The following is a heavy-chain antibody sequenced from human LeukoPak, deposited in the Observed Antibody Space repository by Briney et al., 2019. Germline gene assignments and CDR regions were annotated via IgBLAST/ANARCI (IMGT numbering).Heavy chain of an antibody. CDR2: FDPEDGDT. CDR3: ATSGLLEWPLHYFDY. Sequence: GASVKVSCKVSGYTLTELSIHWVRQAPGKGLEWMGGFDPEDGDTIYAQTFQGRVTMTEDTSTDTAYMELSSLRSEDTAVYYCATSGLLEWPLHYFDYWGQGTLATVSS. V-gene: IGHV1-24*01. J-gene: IGHJ4*02. CDR1: GYTLTELS. D-gene: IGHD3-3*01.